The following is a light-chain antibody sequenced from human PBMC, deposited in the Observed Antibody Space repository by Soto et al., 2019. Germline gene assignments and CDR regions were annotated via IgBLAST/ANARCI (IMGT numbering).Light chain of an antibody. CDR1: QSVNSY. V-gene: IGKV3-11*01. CDR2: DAS. Sequence: EIVLTQSPATLSLSPGERATLSCRASQSVNSYLAWYQQKPGQAPRLLIYDASNRATGIPARFSGSGSGTDFTLTISSLEPEDFAVYYCQQRSNWPPITFGQGTRLEMK. CDR3: QQRSNWPPIT. J-gene: IGKJ5*01.